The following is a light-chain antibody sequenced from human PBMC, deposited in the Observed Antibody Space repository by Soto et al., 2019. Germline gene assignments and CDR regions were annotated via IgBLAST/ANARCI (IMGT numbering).Light chain of an antibody. CDR2: RIS. CDR1: QSLLHSNGHTY. Sequence: DVVMTQTPLSSTVTLGQPASISCRSSQSLLHSNGHTYLSWLQVRPGQPPRLLIYRISKRFSGVPDRFSGSGAGTDFTLKISRVEAENVGVYYCLQATQSPWRFGQGTKV. CDR3: LQATQSPWR. J-gene: IGKJ1*01. V-gene: IGKV2-24*01.